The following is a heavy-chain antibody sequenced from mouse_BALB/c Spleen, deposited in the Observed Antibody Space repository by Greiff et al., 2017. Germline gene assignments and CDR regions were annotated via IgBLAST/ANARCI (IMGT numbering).Heavy chain of an antibody. Sequence: EVHLVESGGGLVKPGGSLKLSCAASGFTFSSYAMSWVRQTPEKRLEWVASISSGGSTYYPDSVKGRFTISRDNARNILYLQMSSLRSEDTAMYYCARGEKVRNYFDYWGQGTTLTVSA. CDR1: GFTFSSYA. CDR3: ARGEKVRNYFDY. D-gene: IGHD2-14*01. V-gene: IGHV5-6-5*01. CDR2: ISSGGST. J-gene: IGHJ2*01.